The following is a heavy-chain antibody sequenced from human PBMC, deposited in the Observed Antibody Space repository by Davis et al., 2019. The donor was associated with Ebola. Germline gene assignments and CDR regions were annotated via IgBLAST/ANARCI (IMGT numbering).Heavy chain of an antibody. V-gene: IGHV3-15*01. J-gene: IGHJ6*02. CDR2: IRSKSDGGTT. D-gene: IGHD3-3*01. CDR3: TTEGIFGPGAVDI. CDR1: GFTFSSYW. Sequence: GESLKISCAASGFTFSSYWMHWVRLAPGKGLEWVGRIRSKSDGGTTDYAAPVKVRFTISRDDSKNTLYLQMNSLKTEDTAVYYCTTEGIFGPGAVDIWGQGTTVTVSS.